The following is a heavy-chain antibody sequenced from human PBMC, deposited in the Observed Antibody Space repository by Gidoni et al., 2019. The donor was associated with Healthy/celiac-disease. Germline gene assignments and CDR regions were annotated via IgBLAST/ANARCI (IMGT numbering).Heavy chain of an antibody. V-gene: IGHV3-30-3*01. CDR1: GFTFSSYA. CDR2: ISYDGSNK. CDR3: ARARDGYNPGDAFDI. D-gene: IGHD5-12*01. Sequence: SGFTFSSYAMHWVRQAPGKGLEWVAVISYDGSNKYYADSVKGRFTISRDNSKNTLYLQMNSLRAEDTAVYYCARARDGYNPGDAFDIWGQGTMVTVSS. J-gene: IGHJ3*02.